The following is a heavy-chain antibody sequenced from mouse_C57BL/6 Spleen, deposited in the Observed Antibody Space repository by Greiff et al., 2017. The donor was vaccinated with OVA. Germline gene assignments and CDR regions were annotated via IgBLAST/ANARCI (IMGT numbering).Heavy chain of an antibody. J-gene: IGHJ4*01. CDR1: GYTFTSYW. D-gene: IGHD4-1*01. CDR3: ARGLTGGDAMDY. Sequence: VQLQQPGAELVKPGASVKLSCKASGYTFTSYWMHWVKQRPGQGLEWIGMIHPNSGSTNYNEKFKSKATLTVDKSSSTAYMQLSSLTSEDSAVYYCARGLTGGDAMDYWGQGTSVTVSS. V-gene: IGHV1-64*01. CDR2: IHPNSGST.